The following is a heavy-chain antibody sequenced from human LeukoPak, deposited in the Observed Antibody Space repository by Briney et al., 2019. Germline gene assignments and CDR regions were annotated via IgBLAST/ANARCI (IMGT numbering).Heavy chain of an antibody. J-gene: IGHJ6*03. CDR1: GGSINSGSYF. Sequence: SQTLSLTCTVPGGSINSGSYFWSWIRQPAGKGLEWIGRIYTSGSTNYNPSLKSRVTISVDTSKNQFSLKLSSVTAADTAVYYCARDLEYYYYYYMDVWGKGTTVTVSS. CDR2: IYTSGST. V-gene: IGHV4-61*02. CDR3: ARDLEYYYYYYMDV.